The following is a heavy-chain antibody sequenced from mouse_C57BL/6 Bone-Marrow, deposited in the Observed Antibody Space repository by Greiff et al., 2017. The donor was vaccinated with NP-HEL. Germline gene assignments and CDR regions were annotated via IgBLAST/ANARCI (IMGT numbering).Heavy chain of an antibody. V-gene: IGHV1-74*01. CDR2: IHPSDSDT. CDR1: GYTFTSYW. J-gene: IGHJ2*01. Sequence: VQLQQSGAELVKPGASVKVSCKASGYTFTSYWMHWVKQRPGQGLEWIGRIHPSDSDTNYNQKFKGKATLTVDKSSSTAYMQLSSLTSEDSAVYYWAIHCSSPYYFDYWGKGTTLTVSS. D-gene: IGHD1-1*01. CDR3: AIHCSSPYYFDY.